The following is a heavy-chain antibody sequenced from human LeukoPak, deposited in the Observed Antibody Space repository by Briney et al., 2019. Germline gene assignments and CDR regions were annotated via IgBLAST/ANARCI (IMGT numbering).Heavy chain of an antibody. J-gene: IGHJ4*02. Sequence: ASVKVSCKASGYTFTGYYMHWVRQAPGQGLEWMGRINPNSGGTNYAQKFQGRVTMARDTSISTASMELSRLRSDDTAVYYCARRSYYYDSSGYSPPDGFDYWGQGTLVTVSS. CDR2: INPNSGGT. CDR3: ARRSYYYDSSGYSPPDGFDY. CDR1: GYTFTGYY. D-gene: IGHD3-22*01. V-gene: IGHV1-2*06.